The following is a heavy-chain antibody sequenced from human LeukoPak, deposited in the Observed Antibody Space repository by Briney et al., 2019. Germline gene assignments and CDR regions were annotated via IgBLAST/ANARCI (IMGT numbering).Heavy chain of an antibody. CDR1: GGTFSNFA. D-gene: IGHD3-10*01. CDR2: IIPIVDVT. J-gene: IGHJ4*02. Sequence: ASVKVSCKASGGTFSNFAFSWVRQAPGQGLQWVGRIIPIVDVTSYAQNFKGRVTITADESTTTAYMELSSLRSEDTADYYCAREMGDREFYFDYWGQGTLVTVSS. V-gene: IGHV1-69*04. CDR3: AREMGDREFYFDY.